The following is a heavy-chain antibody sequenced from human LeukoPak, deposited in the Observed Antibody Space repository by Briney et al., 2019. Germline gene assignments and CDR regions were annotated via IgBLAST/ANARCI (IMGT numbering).Heavy chain of an antibody. J-gene: IGHJ6*02. Sequence: PSETLSLTCAVYGGSFSGYYWSWIRQPPGKGLEWIGEINHSGSTNYNPSLKSRVTISVDTSKNQFSLKLSSVTAADTAVYYCARGSITMVRGFPTTNYYYYGMDVWGQGTTVTVSS. V-gene: IGHV4-34*01. CDR1: GGSFSGYY. CDR2: INHSGST. CDR3: ARGSITMVRGFPTTNYYYYGMDV. D-gene: IGHD3-10*01.